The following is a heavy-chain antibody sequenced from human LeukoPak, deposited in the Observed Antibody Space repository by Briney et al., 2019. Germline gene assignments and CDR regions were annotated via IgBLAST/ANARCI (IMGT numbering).Heavy chain of an antibody. Sequence: GGSLRLSCAASGFTFSSYSMNWVRQAPGKGLEWVSSISSSSSYIYYADSVKGRFTISRDNAKNSLYLQMNSLRAEDTAVYYCARDHPRDYYDSSGYLDYWGQGTLVTVSP. CDR1: GFTFSSYS. CDR3: ARDHPRDYYDSSGYLDY. CDR2: ISSSSSYI. D-gene: IGHD3-22*01. J-gene: IGHJ4*02. V-gene: IGHV3-21*01.